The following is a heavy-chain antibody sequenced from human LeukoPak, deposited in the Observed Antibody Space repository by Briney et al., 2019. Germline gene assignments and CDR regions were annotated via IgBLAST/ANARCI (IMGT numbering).Heavy chain of an antibody. V-gene: IGHV3-7*01. J-gene: IGHJ4*02. D-gene: IGHD1-7*01. CDR3: ARWNIRGTAHQLDF. Sequence: QAGGSLRLSCAASGFTLSSHWMTWVRQAPGKGLEWVANINQDASAKYYVASVRGRFTISRDNAKNSIYLQMNSLRVDDTAVYYCARWNIRGTAHQLDFRGQGTPVTVSS. CDR2: INQDASAK. CDR1: GFTLSSHW.